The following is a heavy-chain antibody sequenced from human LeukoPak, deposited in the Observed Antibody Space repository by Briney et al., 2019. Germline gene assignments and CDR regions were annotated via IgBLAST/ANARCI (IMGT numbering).Heavy chain of an antibody. V-gene: IGHV4-34*01. J-gene: IGHJ4*02. CDR3: ARFPDRFDY. D-gene: IGHD1-14*01. CDR2: INHSGST. CDR1: GGSFSGYY. Sequence: SETLSLTCAVYGGSFSGYYWSWIRQPPGKGLEWIGEINHSGSTNYNPSLKSRVTISVDTSKNQFSLKLSSVTAADTAMYCCARFPDRFDYWGQGTLVTVSS.